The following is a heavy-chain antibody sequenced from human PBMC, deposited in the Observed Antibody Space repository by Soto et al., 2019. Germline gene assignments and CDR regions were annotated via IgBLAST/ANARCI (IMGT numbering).Heavy chain of an antibody. CDR3: TRVEEWLRQFDY. CDR2: IRSKAYGGTT. CDR1: GFTFGDYA. V-gene: IGHV3-49*03. Sequence: GGSLRLSCTASGFTFGDYATSWFRQAPGKGLEWVGFIRSKAYGGTTEYAASVKGRFTISRDDSKSIAYLQMNSLKTEDTAVYYCTRVEEWLRQFDYWGQGTLVTVSS. D-gene: IGHD5-12*01. J-gene: IGHJ4*02.